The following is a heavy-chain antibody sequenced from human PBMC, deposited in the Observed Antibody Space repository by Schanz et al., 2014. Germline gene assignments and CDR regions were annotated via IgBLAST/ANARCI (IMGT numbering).Heavy chain of an antibody. CDR1: RSTFSSYT. Sequence: QVQVVQSGAEVKKPGSSVKVSCKASRSTFSSYTISWVRQARGQGLEWVGRFIPILDVGNYAQQFQGRVTFTADKSTSTAYMELSSLKSEDTAVYYCARGGYSSGWYDRDIAHFDYWGQGTLVTVSS. CDR3: ARGGYSSGWYDRDIAHFDY. CDR2: FIPILDVG. D-gene: IGHD6-19*01. J-gene: IGHJ4*02. V-gene: IGHV1-69*04.